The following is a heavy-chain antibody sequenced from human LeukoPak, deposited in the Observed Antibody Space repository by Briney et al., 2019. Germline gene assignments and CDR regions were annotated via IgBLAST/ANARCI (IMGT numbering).Heavy chain of an antibody. D-gene: IGHD3-3*01. J-gene: IGHJ6*02. Sequence: GASVKVSCKASGYTFTSYYMHWVRQAPGQGLEWMGIINPSGGSTSYAQKFQGRVTMTRDTSTSTVYMELSSLRSDDTAVYYCARQPYYDFWSGYLYGMDVWGQGTTVTVSS. V-gene: IGHV1-46*01. CDR2: INPSGGST. CDR3: ARQPYYDFWSGYLYGMDV. CDR1: GYTFTSYY.